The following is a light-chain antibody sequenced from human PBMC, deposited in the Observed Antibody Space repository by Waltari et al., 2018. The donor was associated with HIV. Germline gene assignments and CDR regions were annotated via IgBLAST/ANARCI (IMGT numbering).Light chain of an antibody. CDR1: NSNIGSNT. J-gene: IGLJ2*01. CDR3: QAWDSSTLV. CDR2: NNY. Sequence: QSVLTQPPSASGTPGQRVTIACSGSNSNIGSNTVNWYKQVPGTAPKLLIYNNYERPSGVPDRFSGSNSRNTVTLTISGTQAMDEADYYCQAWDSSTLVFAGGTKLTVL. V-gene: IGLV1-44*01.